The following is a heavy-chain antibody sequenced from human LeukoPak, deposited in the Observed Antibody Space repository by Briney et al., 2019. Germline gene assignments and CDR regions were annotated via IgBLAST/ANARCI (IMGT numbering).Heavy chain of an antibody. CDR3: AREGFLDYGDYSYYFDY. J-gene: IGHJ4*02. D-gene: IGHD4-17*01. Sequence: GGSLRLSCAASGFTFSSYAMHWVRQAPGKGLEWVAVISYDGSNKYYADSVKGRFTISRDNSENTLYLQMNSLRAEDTAVYYCAREGFLDYGDYSYYFDYWGQGTLVTVSS. V-gene: IGHV3-30*04. CDR2: ISYDGSNK. CDR1: GFTFSSYA.